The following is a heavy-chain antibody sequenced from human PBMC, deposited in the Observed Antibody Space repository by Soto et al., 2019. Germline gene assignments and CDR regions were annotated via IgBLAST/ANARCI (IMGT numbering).Heavy chain of an antibody. J-gene: IGHJ4*02. V-gene: IGHV3-30-3*01. CDR1: GFTFSSYA. D-gene: IGHD3-22*01. CDR2: ISYDGSNK. CDR3: ARGEVDYYDSSGYYYNFDY. Sequence: GGSLRLSCAASGFTFSSYAMHWVRQTPGKGLEWVAVISYDGSNKYYADSVKGRFTISRDNSKNTLYLQMNSLRAEDTAVYYCARGEVDYYDSSGYYYNFDYWGQGTLVTGS.